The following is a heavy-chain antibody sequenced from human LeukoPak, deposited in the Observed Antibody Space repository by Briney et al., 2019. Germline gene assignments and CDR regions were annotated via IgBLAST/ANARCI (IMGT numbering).Heavy chain of an antibody. J-gene: IGHJ4*02. V-gene: IGHV4-34*01. CDR1: GGSFSGYY. Sequence: SETLSLTCAVYGGSFSGYYWSWIRQPPGKGLEWIGEINHSGSTNYNPSLKSRVTISVDTSKNQFSLKLSSVTAADTAVYYCARRGPRITIFGVVIRGSGFDYWGQGTLVTVSS. CDR2: INHSGST. D-gene: IGHD3-3*01. CDR3: ARRGPRITIFGVVIRGSGFDY.